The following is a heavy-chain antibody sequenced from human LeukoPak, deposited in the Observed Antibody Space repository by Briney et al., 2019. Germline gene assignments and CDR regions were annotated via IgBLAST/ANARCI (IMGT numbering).Heavy chain of an antibody. CDR1: GFTFSSYA. V-gene: IGHV3-23*01. J-gene: IGHJ4*02. CDR3: ARGRFVSSRQYSGGWQVGY. CDR2: IRSSGDTT. Sequence: GGSLRLSCAASGFTFSSYAMTWVRQAPGKGLEWVSGIRSSGDTTYYADSVRGRFTISRDNSKNTVFLQMNSLRSEDTAVYYCARGRFVSSRQYSGGWQVGYWGQGTLVTVSS. D-gene: IGHD6-19*01.